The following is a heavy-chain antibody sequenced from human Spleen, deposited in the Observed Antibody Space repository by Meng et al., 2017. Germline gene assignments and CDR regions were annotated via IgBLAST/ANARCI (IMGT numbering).Heavy chain of an antibody. D-gene: IGHD6-13*01. Sequence: QVQLQQWGAGLLKPSETLSLTCVVSGGSFSDYYWSWIRQPPGKGLEWIGDVHHRGSTNYNPSLKSRVTISVDTSKNQFSLNLSSVTAADTAVYYCARLYNSRWNAAEYFQHWGQGTLVTVSS. V-gene: IGHV4-34*01. CDR2: VHHRGST. CDR3: ARLYNSRWNAAEYFQH. J-gene: IGHJ1*01. CDR1: GGSFSDYY.